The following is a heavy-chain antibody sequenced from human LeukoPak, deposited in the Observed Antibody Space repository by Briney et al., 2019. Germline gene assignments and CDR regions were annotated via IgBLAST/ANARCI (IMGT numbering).Heavy chain of an antibody. CDR2: ISGSGGSA. V-gene: IGHV3-23*01. Sequence: GGSLRLSCAASGFTFSSSAMSWVRQAPGKGLEWVSAISGSGGSAYYADSMKGRFTISRDISKNTLYLQMNSLRAEDTAVYYCAKSIVGVSGFGYWGQGTLVTVPS. CDR1: GFTFSSSA. CDR3: AKSIVGVSGFGY. J-gene: IGHJ4*02. D-gene: IGHD1-26*01.